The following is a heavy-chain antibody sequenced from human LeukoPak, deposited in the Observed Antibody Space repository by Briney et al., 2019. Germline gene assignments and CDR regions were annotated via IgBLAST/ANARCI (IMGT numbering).Heavy chain of an antibody. D-gene: IGHD5-24*01. CDR2: IYYSGST. V-gene: IGHV4-59*08. CDR1: GGSISSYY. CDR3: ARVHGDGYNLYYYYGMDV. J-gene: IGHJ6*02. Sequence: SETLSLTCTVSGGSISSYYWSWIRQPPGKGLEWIGYIYYSGSTNYNPSPKSRVTISVDTSKNQFSLKLSSVTAADTAVYYCARVHGDGYNLYYYYGMDVWGQGTTVPVSS.